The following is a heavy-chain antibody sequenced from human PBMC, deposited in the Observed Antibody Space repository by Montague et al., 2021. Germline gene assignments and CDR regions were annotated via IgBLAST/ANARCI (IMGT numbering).Heavy chain of an antibody. CDR3: ARDREHTYGRFVHP. V-gene: IGHV4-59*01. D-gene: IGHD3-16*01. CDR2: THYNGNTNY. CDR1: GGSISTYH. Sequence: SETLSLTCTVSGGSISTYHWIWLRQPPGKGLEWIGETHYNGNTNYNYNPSLRSRVTISADKSNNQFSLKLSSVTAADTAVYYCARDREHTYGRFVHPWGQGTLVTVSS. J-gene: IGHJ5*02.